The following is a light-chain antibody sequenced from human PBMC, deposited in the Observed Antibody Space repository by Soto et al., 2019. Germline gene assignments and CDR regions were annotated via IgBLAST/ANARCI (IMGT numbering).Light chain of an antibody. CDR2: GAS. J-gene: IGKJ1*01. CDR3: QQYNNWRRT. Sequence: EIVMTQSPATLSVSPGERATLSCRASQSVSSNLAWYQQKPGRAPRLLIYGASTRATGIPARFSGSGSGTEFTLTISSLQSEDFAVYYCQQYNNWRRTFGQGTKV. CDR1: QSVSSN. V-gene: IGKV3-15*01.